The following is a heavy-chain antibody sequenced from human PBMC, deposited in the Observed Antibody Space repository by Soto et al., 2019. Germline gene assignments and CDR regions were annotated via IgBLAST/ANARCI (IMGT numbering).Heavy chain of an antibody. J-gene: IGHJ4*02. CDR1: GFTFSDYY. D-gene: IGHD7-27*01. CDR3: ARDPKTSGGQHWAFNYFDS. V-gene: IGHV3-11*01. Sequence: QVQLVESGGGLVKPGGSLRLSCAASGFTFSDYYMSWIRQAPGKGLEWVSHISRSDSDVFHADSVKGRFTISRDNAKNSLYLQMNSLRAEDTATYYCARDPKTSGGQHWAFNYFDSWGQGTLVTVSS. CDR2: ISRSDSDV.